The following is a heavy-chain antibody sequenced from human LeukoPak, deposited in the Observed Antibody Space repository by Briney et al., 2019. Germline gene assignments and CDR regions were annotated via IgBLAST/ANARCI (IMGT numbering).Heavy chain of an antibody. J-gene: IGHJ4*02. Sequence: GGSLRLSCAASGFTFSSYAMSWVRQAPGKGLEWVSAISGSGGSTYYADSVKGRFTVSRDNSKDTLYLQMNSLRAEDTAVYYCAKDVVIAAQRDYWAQGTLVTVSS. CDR1: GFTFSSYA. CDR2: ISGSGGST. D-gene: IGHD6-6*01. CDR3: AKDVVIAAQRDY. V-gene: IGHV3-23*01.